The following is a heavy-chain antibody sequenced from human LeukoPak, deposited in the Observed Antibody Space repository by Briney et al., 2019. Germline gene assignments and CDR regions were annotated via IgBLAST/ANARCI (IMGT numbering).Heavy chain of an antibody. D-gene: IGHD2-2*01. Sequence: GGPLRLSCAASGFTFSDYYMSWIRQAPGKGLEWVSYISSSGSTIYYADSVKGRFTISRDNAKNSLYLQMNSLRAEDTAVYYCARRRVVVVPAARYYYYYYMDVWGKGTTVTVSS. CDR3: ARRRVVVVPAARYYYYYYMDV. V-gene: IGHV3-11*01. J-gene: IGHJ6*03. CDR1: GFTFSDYY. CDR2: ISSSGSTI.